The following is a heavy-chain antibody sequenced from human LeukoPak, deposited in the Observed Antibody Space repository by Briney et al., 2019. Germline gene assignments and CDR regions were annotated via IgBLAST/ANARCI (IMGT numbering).Heavy chain of an antibody. V-gene: IGHV3-48*01. CDR1: GFTFSSYS. J-gene: IGHJ4*02. D-gene: IGHD6-6*01. Sequence: GGSLRLSCAASGFTFSSYSMNWVRQAPGKGLEWVSYISSSSSTIYYADSVKGRFTISRDNAKNTLYLQMNSLRAEDTAVYYCARGRYSSSSGDFDYWGQGTLVTVSS. CDR2: ISSSSSTI. CDR3: ARGRYSSSSGDFDY.